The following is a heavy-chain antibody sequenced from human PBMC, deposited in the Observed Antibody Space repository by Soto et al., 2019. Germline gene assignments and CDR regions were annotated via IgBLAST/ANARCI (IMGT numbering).Heavy chain of an antibody. CDR3: SRFIMVGGWFDPNYYHGMDV. D-gene: IGHD6-19*01. Sequence: QVQLVQSGAEVKKPGASVTVSCKTSGYTFSNYGINWVRQAPGQGLERMGWISGYNGNTNYAQTVQGRVTMTTDTSTGTVYMELRSLKSEDTAIYYCSRFIMVGGWFDPNYYHGMDVWGQGTTVTVSS. V-gene: IGHV1-18*01. CDR2: ISGYNGNT. CDR1: GYTFSNYG. J-gene: IGHJ6*02.